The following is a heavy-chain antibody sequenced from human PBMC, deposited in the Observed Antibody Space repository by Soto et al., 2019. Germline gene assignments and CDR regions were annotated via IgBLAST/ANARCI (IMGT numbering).Heavy chain of an antibody. D-gene: IGHD3-10*01. CDR1: GGSFSGYS. Sequence: SETLSLTCAVYGGSFSGYSWNWIRQPPGKGLEWIGEINQSGRSNYNPSLKSRGTISLDTSKNQFSLKLSSVTAADTAVYYCAVTFGSGSSPTPLFDYWGQGTLVTVSS. J-gene: IGHJ4*02. CDR3: AVTFGSGSSPTPLFDY. CDR2: INQSGRS. V-gene: IGHV4-34*01.